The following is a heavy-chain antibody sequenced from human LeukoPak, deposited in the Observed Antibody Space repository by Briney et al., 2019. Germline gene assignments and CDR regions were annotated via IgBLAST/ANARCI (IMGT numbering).Heavy chain of an antibody. CDR3: ARESPHYYGIDV. V-gene: IGHV4-30-2*01. CDR2: IYHSGST. Sequence: SQTLSLTCAVSGASISSGGYSWSWIRQPPGKGLEWIGYIYHSGSTYYNPSLKSRVSISVDRSKNQFSLNLSSVTAADTAVYYCARESPHYYGIDVWGQGTTVTVSS. J-gene: IGHJ6*02. CDR1: GASISSGGYS.